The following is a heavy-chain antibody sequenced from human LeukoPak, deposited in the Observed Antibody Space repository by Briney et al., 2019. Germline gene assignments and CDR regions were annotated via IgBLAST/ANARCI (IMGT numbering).Heavy chain of an antibody. CDR1: GGSISSSSYY. CDR3: ARLQWLSPDY. CDR2: IYYSGST. J-gene: IGHJ4*02. D-gene: IGHD3-22*01. Sequence: SETLSLTCTVSGGSISSSSYYWGWIRQPPGKGLEWIGSIYYSGSTYYNPSLKSRVTISVDTYKNQFSLKLSSVTAAATAVYYYARLQWLSPDYWGQGTLVTVSS. V-gene: IGHV4-39*01.